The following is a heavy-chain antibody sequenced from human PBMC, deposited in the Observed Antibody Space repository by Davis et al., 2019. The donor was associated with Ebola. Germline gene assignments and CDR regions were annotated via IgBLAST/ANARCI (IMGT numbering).Heavy chain of an antibody. J-gene: IGHJ6*02. CDR3: ARLGDCISTNCYSLSPHEGSGMDV. D-gene: IGHD2-2*01. CDR2: ISTYHSNT. CDR1: GYTFTTYG. Sequence: ASVKVSCKASGYTFTTYGITWVRQAPGQGLEWMGWISTYHSNTKYAQKVQGRVTMTTDTSTRTAYMELRSLRSDDTAVYYCARLGDCISTNCYSLSPHEGSGMDVWGQGTTVTVSS. V-gene: IGHV1-18*04.